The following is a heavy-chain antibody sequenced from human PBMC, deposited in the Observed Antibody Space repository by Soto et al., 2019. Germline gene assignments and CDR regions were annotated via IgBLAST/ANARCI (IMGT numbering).Heavy chain of an antibody. J-gene: IGHJ1*01. CDR1: GFTFAKYW. CDR3: GRQAALWEKVDF. D-gene: IGHD3-10*01. Sequence: EEQLVESGGGLVQPGGSLRLSCVVSGFTFAKYWMHWVRQAPGKGLVWVARIETDGTTQTYADSVEGRFTISRDNAKNTLYLHMNSLRAEDTAVDYCGRQAALWEKVDFRGHGTPVTVSP. V-gene: IGHV3-74*02. CDR2: IETDGTTQ.